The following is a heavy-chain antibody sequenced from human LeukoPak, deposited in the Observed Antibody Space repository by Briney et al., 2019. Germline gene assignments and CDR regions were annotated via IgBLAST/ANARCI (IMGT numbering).Heavy chain of an antibody. CDR3: ARDAPGSTTGAFDP. V-gene: IGHV4-61*01. J-gene: IGHJ5*02. CDR1: GXSVSSGSYY. D-gene: IGHD2/OR15-2a*01. Sequence: PSETLSLTCTVSGXSVSSGSYYWSWIRQPPGKGLEWIGYIYYSGSTNYNPSLKRRVTISVDTSKNQFSLKLSSVTAADTAVYYCARDAPGSTTGAFDPWGQGTLVTVSS. CDR2: IYYSGST.